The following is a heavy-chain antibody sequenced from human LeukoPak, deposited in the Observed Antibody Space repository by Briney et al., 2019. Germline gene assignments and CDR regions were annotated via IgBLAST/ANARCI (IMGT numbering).Heavy chain of an antibody. J-gene: IGHJ4*02. Sequence: PSETLSLTCTVSGGSISSSSYSWGWIRQPPGKGLEWIGSIYYSGSTYYNPSLKSRVTISVDTSKNQFSLKLSSVTAADTAVYYCARHLGNYDFWSGLDYWGQGTLVTVSS. D-gene: IGHD3-3*01. CDR3: ARHLGNYDFWSGLDY. CDR1: GGSISSSSYS. CDR2: IYYSGST. V-gene: IGHV4-39*01.